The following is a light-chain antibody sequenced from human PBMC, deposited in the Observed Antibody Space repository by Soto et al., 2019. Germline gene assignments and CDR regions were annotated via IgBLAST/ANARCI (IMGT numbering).Light chain of an antibody. CDR2: GAS. J-gene: IGKJ5*01. Sequence: EIVLTQSPGTLSLSPGERATLSCRASQSVRSNYLAWYQQKPGQAPRLLIYGASSRATGIPDRFSGSGSGTDFTLTISRLEPEDFAVYYCQQYRSSQITFGQGTRLEIK. V-gene: IGKV3-20*01. CDR1: QSVRSNY. CDR3: QQYRSSQIT.